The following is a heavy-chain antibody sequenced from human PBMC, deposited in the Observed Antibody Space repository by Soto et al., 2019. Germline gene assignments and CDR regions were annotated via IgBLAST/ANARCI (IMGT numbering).Heavy chain of an antibody. CDR3: TKGGPYSSGPLDY. Sequence: GGSLRLSCAASGFTFSSYAMSWVRQAPGKGLEWVSATSGSGSRIIYADSVKGRFTISRDDAKNTLYLQMNSLRAEDTAVYYCTKGGPYSSGPLDYWGQGTLVTVSS. V-gene: IGHV3-23*01. D-gene: IGHD6-25*01. J-gene: IGHJ4*02. CDR1: GFTFSSYA. CDR2: TSGSGSRI.